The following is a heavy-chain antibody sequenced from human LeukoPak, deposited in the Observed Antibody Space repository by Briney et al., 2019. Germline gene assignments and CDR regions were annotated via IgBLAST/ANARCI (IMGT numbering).Heavy chain of an antibody. CDR3: ARDRVKGAAAGSNY. Sequence: GGSLRLSCAASGFTFSSYWMSWVRQAPGKGLEWVANIKQDGSEKYYVDSVKGRFTISRDNAKNSLYLQMNSLRAEDTAVYYCARDRVKGAAAGSNYWGQGTLVTASS. D-gene: IGHD6-13*01. J-gene: IGHJ4*02. CDR1: GFTFSSYW. V-gene: IGHV3-7*03. CDR2: IKQDGSEK.